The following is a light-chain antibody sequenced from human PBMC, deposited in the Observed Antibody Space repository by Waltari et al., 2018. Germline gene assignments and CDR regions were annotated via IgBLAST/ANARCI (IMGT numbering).Light chain of an antibody. CDR2: GAS. Sequence: EIVMTQSPDTLSVSPGERATLSCRARQSVSSNLAWYQQTPRQAPRLLIHGASPRATGIPARFSGSWSGTEFTLTISSLQSEDFAVYYCQQYNNWPPTRWTFGQGTKVEIK. V-gene: IGKV3-15*01. J-gene: IGKJ1*01. CDR3: QQYNNWPPTRWT. CDR1: QSVSSN.